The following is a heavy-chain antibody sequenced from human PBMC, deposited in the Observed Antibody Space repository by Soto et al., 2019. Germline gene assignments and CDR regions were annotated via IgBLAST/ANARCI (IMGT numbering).Heavy chain of an antibody. CDR2: IIPIFGTV. CDR3: XXXXXXXPPTSYYYYGMDV. V-gene: IGHV1-69*12. Sequence: QVQLLQSGAEVKKPGSSVRVSCEASGGSFRTYSISWVRQAPGQGLEWMGEIIPIFGTVNYAQKFQGRVTITADEPTTTXYXXXXXXXXXXXXXXXXXXXXXXXPPTSYYYYGMDVWGQGTTVTVSS. CDR1: GGSFRTYS. J-gene: IGHJ6*02.